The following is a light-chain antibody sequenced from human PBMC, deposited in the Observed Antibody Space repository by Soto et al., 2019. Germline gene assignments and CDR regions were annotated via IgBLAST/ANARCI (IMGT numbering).Light chain of an antibody. V-gene: IGKV1-39*01. J-gene: IGKJ2*01. CDR1: QSISRY. CDR3: QQFKNYPRT. CDR2: AAS. Sequence: DIQMTQSPSSLSASVGDRVSITCRASQSISRYLNWYQQKPGKAPKLLISAASSLQSGVPSRFSGSGSGTDFTLTITSLQPDDFATYYCQQFKNYPRTFGQGTKLEIK.